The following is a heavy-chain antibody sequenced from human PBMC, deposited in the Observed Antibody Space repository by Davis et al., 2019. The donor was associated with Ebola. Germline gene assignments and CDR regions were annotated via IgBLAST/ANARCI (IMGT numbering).Heavy chain of an antibody. J-gene: IGHJ4*02. V-gene: IGHV3-30*18. Sequence: GESLKISCAASGFTFSSYGMHWVRQAPGKGLEWVAVISYDGSNKYYADSVKGRFTISRDNSKNTLYLQMNSLRAEDTAVYYCAKETRSWSGYLTLDYWGQGTLVTVSS. CDR3: AKETRSWSGYLTLDY. D-gene: IGHD3-3*01. CDR1: GFTFSSYG. CDR2: ISYDGSNK.